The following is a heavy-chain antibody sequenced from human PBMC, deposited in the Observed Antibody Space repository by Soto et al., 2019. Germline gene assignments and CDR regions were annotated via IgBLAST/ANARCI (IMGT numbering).Heavy chain of an antibody. J-gene: IGHJ6*02. Sequence: SVKVSCKASGGTFSSYAISWVRQAPGQGLEWMGGIIPIFGTANYAQKFQGRVTITADESTSTAYMELSSLRSEDTAVYYCARDRRDIVLVPAAMSGYYYGMDVWG. CDR2: IIPIFGTA. CDR1: GGTFSSYA. CDR3: ARDRRDIVLVPAAMSGYYYGMDV. V-gene: IGHV1-69*13. D-gene: IGHD2-2*01.